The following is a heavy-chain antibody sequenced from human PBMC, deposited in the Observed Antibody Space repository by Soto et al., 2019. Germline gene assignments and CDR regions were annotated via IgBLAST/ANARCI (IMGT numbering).Heavy chain of an antibody. CDR1: CGSISRSRYY. D-gene: IGHD4-4*01. CDR3: ARQHYSDYSRIW. CDR2: VFYRGNT. J-gene: IGHJ4*02. Sequence: SETLYLTCLDLCGSISRSRYYWDWFRQTPGKGLEWIASVFYRGNTFYNPSLQSRVTISIDTSKNQFTLSLSSVTAADTAGYYCARQHYSDYSRIWWGQGTLVTVS. V-gene: IGHV4-39*01.